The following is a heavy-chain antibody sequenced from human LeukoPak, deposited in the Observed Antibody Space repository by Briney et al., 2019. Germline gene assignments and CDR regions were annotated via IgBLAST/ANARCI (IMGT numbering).Heavy chain of an antibody. D-gene: IGHD3-10*01. Sequence: PSETLSLTCTVSGGSVSSSSYYWSWIRQPPGKGLEWIGYIYYSGSTNYNPSLKSRVTISVDTSKNQFSLKLSSVTAADTAVYYCAGDPFFGVYGSGSPWGQGTLVTVSS. CDR1: GGSVSSSSYY. CDR2: IYYSGST. V-gene: IGHV4-61*01. CDR3: AGDPFFGVYGSGSP. J-gene: IGHJ5*02.